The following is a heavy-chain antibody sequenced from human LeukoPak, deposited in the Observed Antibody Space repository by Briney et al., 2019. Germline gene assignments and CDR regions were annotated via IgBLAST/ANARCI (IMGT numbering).Heavy chain of an antibody. V-gene: IGHV5-51*01. D-gene: IGHD5-18*01. J-gene: IGHJ4*02. CDR1: GYPFSSYW. CDR3: ARLGTAMVTAPGY. Sequence: GESLKISCKGSGYPFSSYWIGWVRQLPGKGLEWMGIIYPGDSDTRYSPSFQGQVTISADKSISTAYLQWSSLKASDTAMYYCARLGTAMVTAPGYWGQGTLVTVSS. CDR2: IYPGDSDT.